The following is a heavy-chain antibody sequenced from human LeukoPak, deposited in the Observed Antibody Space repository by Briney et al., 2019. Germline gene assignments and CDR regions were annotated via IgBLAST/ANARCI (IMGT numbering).Heavy chain of an antibody. CDR2: IYPGYSDA. CDR1: GYILTNNW. V-gene: IGHV5-51*01. Sequence: GESLKISCKVSGYILTNNWIGWVRQVPGKGLEWMGLIYPGYSDAKYSPSFQGQVTFSVDKSISTAYLQWSSLKASDTAMYYCAIRYSGSYNDYWGQGTLVTVSS. J-gene: IGHJ4*02. D-gene: IGHD1-26*01. CDR3: AIRYSGSYNDY.